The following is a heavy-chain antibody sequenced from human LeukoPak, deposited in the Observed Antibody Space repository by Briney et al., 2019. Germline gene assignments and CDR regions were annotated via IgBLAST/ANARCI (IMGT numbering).Heavy chain of an antibody. J-gene: IGHJ5*02. CDR2: IYYSGST. Sequence: SQTLSLTCTVSGGSISSGGYYWSWIRQHPGKGLEWIGYIYYSGSTYHNPSLKSRVTISVDTSKNQFSLKLSSVTAADTAVYYCARVNLQNNWFDPWGQGTLVTVSS. CDR3: ARVNLQNNWFDP. CDR1: GGSISSGGYY. V-gene: IGHV4-31*03. D-gene: IGHD1-1*01.